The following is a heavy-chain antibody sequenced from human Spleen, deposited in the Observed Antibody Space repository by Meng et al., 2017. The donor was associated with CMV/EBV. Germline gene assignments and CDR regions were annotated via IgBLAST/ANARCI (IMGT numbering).Heavy chain of an antibody. J-gene: IGHJ4*02. CDR3: AKAGGQLVLSY. Sequence: ETLSLTCAASGFTFSSYAMSWVRQAPGKGLEWVSAISGSGGSTYYADSVKGRFTISRDNSKNTLYLQMNSLRAEDTAVYYCAKAGGQLVLSYWGQGTLVTVSS. CDR2: ISGSGGST. D-gene: IGHD6-6*01. V-gene: IGHV3-23*01. CDR1: GFTFSSYA.